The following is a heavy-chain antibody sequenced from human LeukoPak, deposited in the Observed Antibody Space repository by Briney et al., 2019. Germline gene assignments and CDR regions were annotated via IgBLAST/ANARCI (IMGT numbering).Heavy chain of an antibody. V-gene: IGHV3-74*01. D-gene: IGHD1-1*01. CDR2: INSDGSSI. CDR3: TRDGSGTTPFDF. CDR1: GFMLTSYW. J-gene: IGHJ4*02. Sequence: GGSLRLSCAASGFMLTSYWMHWVRQDPGKGLVWVSRINSDGSSILYADAVRGRFTISRDIAKNTLHLEMSSLRVEDTAVYYCTRDGSGTTPFDFWGQGTLVTGSS.